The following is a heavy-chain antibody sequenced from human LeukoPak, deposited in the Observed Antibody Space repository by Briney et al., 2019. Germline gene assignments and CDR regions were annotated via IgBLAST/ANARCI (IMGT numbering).Heavy chain of an antibody. D-gene: IGHD2-2*02. CDR2: IYYSGST. J-gene: IGHJ3*02. CDR3: AREERYCSSTSCYTAFDI. Sequence: PSQTLSLTCTVSGGSISSGDYYWSWFRQPPGKGLEWIGYIYYSGSTYYHRSLKSRVTISVDTSKNQFSLKLGCVTAADTAVYYCAREERYCSSTSCYTAFDIWGQGTMVTVSS. V-gene: IGHV4-30-4*08. CDR1: GGSISSGDYY.